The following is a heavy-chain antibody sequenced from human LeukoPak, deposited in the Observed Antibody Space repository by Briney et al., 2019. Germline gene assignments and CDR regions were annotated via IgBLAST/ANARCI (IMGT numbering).Heavy chain of an antibody. V-gene: IGHV1-18*01. CDR3: ARPTYDFWSGYYYGY. J-gene: IGHJ4*02. CDR2: ISAYNGNT. CDR1: GYTFTSYG. D-gene: IGHD3-3*01. Sequence: ASVKVSCKASGYTFTSYGISWVRQAPGQGLEWMGWISAYNGNTNYAQKLQGRVTMTTDTSTSTAYMELRSLRSDDTAVYYCARPTYDFWSGYYYGYWGQGTLVTVSS.